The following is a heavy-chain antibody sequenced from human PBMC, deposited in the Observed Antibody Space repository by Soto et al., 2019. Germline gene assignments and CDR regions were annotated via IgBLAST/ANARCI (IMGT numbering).Heavy chain of an antibody. Sequence: QVQLVQSGAEVKKPGASVTVSCKASGYTFTNHAIHWVRQAAGQGPEWMGWIFTSNGNTRYSQKFQGRVTITRDTSASTAYMELSSLTSEDTAVYFCAINYFSSGSFYDYWGQGTLVTVSS. V-gene: IGHV1-3*04. CDR2: IFTSNGNT. D-gene: IGHD3-10*01. CDR3: AINYFSSGSFYDY. J-gene: IGHJ4*02. CDR1: GYTFTNHA.